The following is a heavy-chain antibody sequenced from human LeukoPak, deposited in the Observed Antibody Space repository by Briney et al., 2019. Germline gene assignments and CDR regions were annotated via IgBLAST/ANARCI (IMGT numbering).Heavy chain of an antibody. CDR2: ISASGGST. J-gene: IGHJ6*02. V-gene: IGHV3-23*01. CDR3: TKDRSKSEYSGSLTFYYNGMDV. D-gene: IGHD5-12*01. Sequence: PGGSLRLSCAASGFTFSSYAMSWVRQAPGKGLEWVSVISASGGSTYYADSVKGRFTISRDNSKNTPYLQLNTLRAGDTALYYCTKDRSKSEYSGSLTFYYNGMDVWGQGTTVTVS. CDR1: GFTFSSYA.